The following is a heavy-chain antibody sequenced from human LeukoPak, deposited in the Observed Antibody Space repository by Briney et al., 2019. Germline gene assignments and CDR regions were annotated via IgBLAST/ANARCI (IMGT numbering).Heavy chain of an antibody. D-gene: IGHD4-17*01. CDR1: GYTFTGYY. CDR2: INPNSGGT. Sequence: ASVKVSCKASGYTFTGYYMHWVRQAPGQGPEWMGWINPNSGGTNYAQKFQGRVTMTRDTSISTAYMELSSLRSEDTAVYYCARAGYYGDYSDYWGQGTLVTVSS. CDR3: ARAGYYGDYSDY. V-gene: IGHV1-2*02. J-gene: IGHJ4*02.